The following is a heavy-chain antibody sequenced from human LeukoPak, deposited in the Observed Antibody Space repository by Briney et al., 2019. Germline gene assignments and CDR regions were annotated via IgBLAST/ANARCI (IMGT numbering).Heavy chain of an antibody. CDR2: ISAYNGNT. Sequence: ASVKVSCKASGYTFTSYGISWVRQAPGQGLEWMGWISAYNGNTNYAQKLQGRVTMTTDTSTSTAYMELSRLRSDDTAVYYCARDRHRRGYYYGSGSNYYYMDVWGKGTTVTVSS. CDR1: GYTFTSYG. CDR3: ARDRHRRGYYYGSGSNYYYMDV. D-gene: IGHD3-10*01. V-gene: IGHV1-18*01. J-gene: IGHJ6*03.